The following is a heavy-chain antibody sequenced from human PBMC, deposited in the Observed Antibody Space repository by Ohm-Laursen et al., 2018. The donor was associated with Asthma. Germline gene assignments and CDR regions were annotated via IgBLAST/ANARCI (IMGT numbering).Heavy chain of an antibody. CDR2: ISASGGST. D-gene: IGHD4-17*01. Sequence: SLRLSCAASGFTFSGYPMSWVRQAPGKGLEWVSAISASGGSTSYADSVKGRFTISRDNSRNTLYLQVDSLRAEDTAVYYCAKAFSATVTTSSRYFDSWGQGTLVTVSS. J-gene: IGHJ4*02. CDR1: GFTFSGYP. V-gene: IGHV3-23*01. CDR3: AKAFSATVTTSSRYFDS.